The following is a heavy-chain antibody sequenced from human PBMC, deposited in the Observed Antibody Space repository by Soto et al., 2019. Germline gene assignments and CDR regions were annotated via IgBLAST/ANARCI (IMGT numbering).Heavy chain of an antibody. Sequence: SETLSLTCAVYGGSFSGYYWSWIRQPPGKGLEWIGEINHSGSTNYNPSLKSRVTISVDTSKNQFSLKLSSVTAADTAVYYCARATSIAARPNYYMDVWGKGTTVTVSS. CDR2: INHSGST. CDR3: ARATSIAARPNYYMDV. V-gene: IGHV4-34*01. J-gene: IGHJ6*03. D-gene: IGHD6-6*01. CDR1: GGSFSGYY.